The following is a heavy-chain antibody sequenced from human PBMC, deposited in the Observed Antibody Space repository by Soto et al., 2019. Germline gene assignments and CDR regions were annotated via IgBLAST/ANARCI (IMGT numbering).Heavy chain of an antibody. CDR2: IYPGDSDT. J-gene: IGHJ6*02. D-gene: IGHD3-16*02. Sequence: GESLKISCKGSGYSFTSYWIGWVRQMPGKGLEWMGIIYPGDSDTRYSPSFQGQVTISADKSISTAYPQWSSLKASDTAMYYCARHPREGDYVWGSYHPYYYYGMGVWGQGTTVTVSS. CDR1: GYSFTSYW. V-gene: IGHV5-51*01. CDR3: ARHPREGDYVWGSYHPYYYYGMGV.